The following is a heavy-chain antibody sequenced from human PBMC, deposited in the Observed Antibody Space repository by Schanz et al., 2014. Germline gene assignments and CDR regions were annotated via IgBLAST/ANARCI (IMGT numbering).Heavy chain of an antibody. D-gene: IGHD4-17*01. Sequence: VQLEQSGAEVKKPGSSVKVSCKASGGTFSSFGINWARQAPGQGPEWMGRIIPILGIANYAQKFQGRVTSTADRSTSTAYRELSSLRSEDTAVYYGARTIAYGSSAGCFDSWGQGTLXTVSS. CDR2: IIPILGIA. J-gene: IGHJ4*02. CDR3: ARTIAYGSSAGCFDS. CDR1: GGTFSSFG. V-gene: IGHV1-69*02.